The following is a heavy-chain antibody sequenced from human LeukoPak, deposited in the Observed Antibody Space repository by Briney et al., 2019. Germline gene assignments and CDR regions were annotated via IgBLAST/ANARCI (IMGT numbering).Heavy chain of an antibody. CDR3: ARVLSIAAAGWFDP. V-gene: IGHV4-34*01. Sequence: SETLSLTCAVYGGSFSGYYWSWIRQPPGKGREWIGEINHSGSTNYNPSLKSRVTISVDTSKNQFSLKLSSVTAADTAAYYCARVLSIAAAGWFDPWGQGTLVTVSS. D-gene: IGHD6-13*01. CDR1: GGSFSGYY. J-gene: IGHJ5*02. CDR2: INHSGST.